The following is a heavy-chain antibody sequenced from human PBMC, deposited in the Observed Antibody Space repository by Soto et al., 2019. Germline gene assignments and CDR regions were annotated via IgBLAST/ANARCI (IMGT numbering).Heavy chain of an antibody. CDR3: ANPPGTSSTIYYYYDLDV. D-gene: IGHD3-10*01. J-gene: IGHJ6*02. CDR2: ISGSGGTT. CDR1: GFTFSTYA. V-gene: IGHV3-23*01. Sequence: EVQLLESGGGLVQPGGSLRLSCAASGFTFSTYAMTWVRQAPGKGLEWVSAISGSGGTTYYADSVQGRFTISRDNSKNTLSLQMVGLGSEDTDVYYCANPPGTSSTIYYYYDLDVCGQWTTATVSS.